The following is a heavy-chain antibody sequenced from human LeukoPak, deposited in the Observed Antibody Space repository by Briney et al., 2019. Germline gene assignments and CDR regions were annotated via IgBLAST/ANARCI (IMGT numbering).Heavy chain of an antibody. Sequence: SETLSLTCAVYGGSFSGYYWSWIRQPPGKGLEWIGEINHSGSTNYNPSLKSRVTISVDMSKNQFSLKLSSVTAADTAVYYCARDCSSTSCYTEGFDYWGQGTLVTVSS. CDR2: INHSGST. CDR3: ARDCSSTSCYTEGFDY. V-gene: IGHV4-34*01. J-gene: IGHJ4*02. CDR1: GGSFSGYY. D-gene: IGHD2-2*02.